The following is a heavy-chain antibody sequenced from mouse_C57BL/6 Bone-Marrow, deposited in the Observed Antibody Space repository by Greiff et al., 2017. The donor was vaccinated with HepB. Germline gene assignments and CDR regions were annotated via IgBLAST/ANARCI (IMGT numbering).Heavy chain of an antibody. V-gene: IGHV1-81*01. CDR2: IYPRSGNT. CDR1: GYTFTSYG. D-gene: IGHD1-1*01. CDR3: ARTGIYYYGSSPFAY. Sequence: VQLQQSGAELARPGASVKLSCKASGYTFTSYGISWVKQRTGQGLEWIGEIYPRSGNTYYNEKFKGKAKLNADKSSSTAYMELRSLTGEDSAVYFCARTGIYYYGSSPFAYWGQGTLVTVSA. J-gene: IGHJ3*01.